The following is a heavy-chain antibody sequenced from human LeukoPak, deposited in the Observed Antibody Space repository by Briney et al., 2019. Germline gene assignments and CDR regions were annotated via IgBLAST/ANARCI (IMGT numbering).Heavy chain of an antibody. D-gene: IGHD6-19*01. CDR1: GGSISSYY. J-gene: IGHJ4*02. V-gene: IGHV4-4*07. CDR2: IYTSGST. CDR3: ARTVPGIAVAGTPLYFDY. Sequence: PSETLSLTCTVSGGSISSYYWSWIRQPAGKGLEWIGRIYTSGSTNYNPSLKSRVTMSVDTSKNQFSLKLSSVTAADTAVYYCARTVPGIAVAGTPLYFDYWGQGTLVTVSS.